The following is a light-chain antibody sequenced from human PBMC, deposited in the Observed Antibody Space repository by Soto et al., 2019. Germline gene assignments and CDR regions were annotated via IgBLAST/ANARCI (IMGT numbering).Light chain of an antibody. CDR1: QRISSDY. CDR3: QKSSKSPVT. CDR2: AAS. J-gene: IGKJ5*01. Sequence: EIVLTHSPATLSFSPVERATLSFGASQRISSDYLSSYQQKPGQAPRLLISAASTRASGIPDRFTGSGSGTAFTLTISRLEPEDFAVYYCQKSSKSPVTFGQGTQLDIK. V-gene: IGKV3D-20*02.